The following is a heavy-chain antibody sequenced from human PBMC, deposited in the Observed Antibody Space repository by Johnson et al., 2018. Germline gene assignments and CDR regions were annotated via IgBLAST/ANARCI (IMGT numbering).Heavy chain of an antibody. D-gene: IGHD5-18*01. CDR3: ARAERAWIQQSWRYGMDV. CDR2: ITRDGSST. J-gene: IGHJ6*02. V-gene: IGHV3-74*01. Sequence: VQLVESGGGLAQPGGSLRLPCAASGFTFSSYWMHWVRQAPGNGLVWVSRITRDGSSTSYADSVKGRFHISRDNAKTTLYLQMTSLRAEDTAVYYCARAERAWIQQSWRYGMDVWGQGTTVTVSS. CDR1: GFTFSSYW.